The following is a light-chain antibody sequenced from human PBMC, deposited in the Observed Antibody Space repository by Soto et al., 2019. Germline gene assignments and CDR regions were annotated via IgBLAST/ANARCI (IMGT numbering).Light chain of an antibody. CDR1: QAVGSIY. CDR2: EAS. J-gene: IGKJ2*01. V-gene: IGKV3-20*01. Sequence: EILLTQSPGTLSLSPGERATLSCRTSQAVGSIYLAWYQQKPGQPPRLLFYEASRRATGIPGRFSGSGYGTDFTLTISRLEPEDFALYYCQQFGTSPRYTFGQGTKLEI. CDR3: QQFGTSPRYT.